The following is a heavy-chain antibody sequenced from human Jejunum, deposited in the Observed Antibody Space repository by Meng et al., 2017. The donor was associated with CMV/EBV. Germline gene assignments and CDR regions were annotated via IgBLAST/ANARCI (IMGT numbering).Heavy chain of an antibody. CDR1: GYTFTDYY. D-gene: IGHD6-6*01. CDR3: ARFIPAPPGGDY. J-gene: IGHJ4*02. V-gene: IGHV1-2*02. Sequence: ASGYTFTDYYIHWVRQAPGQGLEWMGWLNPNTGGTVYAPNFQGRATMTRYTSFSTAYLEMNSLTSDDTAVYYCARFIPAPPGGDYWGQGTLVTVSS. CDR2: LNPNTGGT.